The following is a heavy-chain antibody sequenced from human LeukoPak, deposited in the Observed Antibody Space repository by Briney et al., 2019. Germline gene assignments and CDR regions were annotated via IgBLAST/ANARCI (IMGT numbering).Heavy chain of an antibody. J-gene: IGHJ4*02. CDR3: ARESSGYYVDY. CDR1: GYSISSGYH. CDR2: IYHTGST. D-gene: IGHD3-22*01. Sequence: SENLSLTCTVSGYSISSGYHWGWIRQPPGKGLERIGSIYHTGSTYSKPSLKSRVTISVDTSKNQFSLKLTSVTAADTAVYYCARESSGYYVDYWGQGTLVTVSS. V-gene: IGHV4-38-2*02.